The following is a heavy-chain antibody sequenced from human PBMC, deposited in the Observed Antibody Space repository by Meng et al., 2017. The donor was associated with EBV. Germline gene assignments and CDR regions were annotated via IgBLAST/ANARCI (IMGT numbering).Heavy chain of an antibody. J-gene: IGHJ5*02. CDR2: IYWDDDK. V-gene: IGHV2-5*02. CDR1: GFSLSTSGVG. D-gene: IGHD6-13*01. Sequence: HITLKESGPTPVKPTQTLTLTCTFSGFSLSTSGVGVGWIRQPPGKALEWLALIYWDDDKRYSPSLKSRLTITKDTSKNQVVLTMTNMDPVDTATYYCAHRRDEYSSSWYGWFDPWGQGTLVTVSS. CDR3: AHRRDEYSSSWYGWFDP.